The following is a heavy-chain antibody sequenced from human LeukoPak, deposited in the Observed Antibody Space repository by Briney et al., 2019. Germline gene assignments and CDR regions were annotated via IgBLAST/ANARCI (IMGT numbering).Heavy chain of an antibody. D-gene: IGHD3-3*01. CDR2: INPNSGGT. J-gene: IGHJ3*02. V-gene: IGHV1-2*02. CDR3: ARPIERITGAFDI. Sequence: ASVKVSCKASGYTLTGYYMHWVRQAPGQGLEWMGWINPNSGGTNYAQKFQGRVTMTRDTSISTAYMELSRLRPDDTAVYYCARPIERITGAFDIWGQGTMVTVSS. CDR1: GYTLTGYY.